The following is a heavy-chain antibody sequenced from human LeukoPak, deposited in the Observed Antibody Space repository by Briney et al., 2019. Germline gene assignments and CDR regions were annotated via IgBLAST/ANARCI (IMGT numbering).Heavy chain of an antibody. CDR3: ARDTPHGQLWLD. D-gene: IGHD5-18*01. CDR1: GFTFSSYW. Sequence: GGSLRLSCAASGFTFSSYWMSWVRQAPGKGLEWVANIKQDGSENYYVDSVKGRFTISRDNAKNPLYLQMNSLGAEDTAVYYCARDTPHGQLWLDWGQGTLVTVSS. J-gene: IGHJ4*02. CDR2: IKQDGSEN. V-gene: IGHV3-7*01.